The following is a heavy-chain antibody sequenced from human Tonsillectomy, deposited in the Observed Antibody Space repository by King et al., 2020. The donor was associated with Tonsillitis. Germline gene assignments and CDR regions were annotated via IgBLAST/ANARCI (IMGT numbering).Heavy chain of an antibody. CDR1: GFTFSSYA. CDR3: AKEYYDILTGYYARPFDY. CDR2: MSGSGGST. Sequence: EVQLVESGGGLVQPGGSLRLSCAASGFTFSSYAMSWVRQAPGKGLEWVSAMSGSGGSTDYADSVKSRFTISRDNSKNTLYLQVNSLRAEDTAVYYCAKEYYDILTGYYARPFDYWGQGTLVTVSS. D-gene: IGHD3-9*01. J-gene: IGHJ4*02. V-gene: IGHV3-23*04.